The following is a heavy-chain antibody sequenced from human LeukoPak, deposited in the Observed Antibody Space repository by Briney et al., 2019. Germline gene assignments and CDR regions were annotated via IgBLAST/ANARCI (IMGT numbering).Heavy chain of an antibody. CDR2: ISSSGSTI. CDR1: GFTFSSYS. Sequence: GGSLRLSCAASGFTFSSYSMNWVRQAPGKGLEWVSYISSSGSTIFYADSVKGRFTISRDNAKNSLYLQMSSLRAEDTAVYYCARDWGAYYHFFDYWGQGTLVTVSS. CDR3: ARDWGAYYHFFDY. J-gene: IGHJ4*02. V-gene: IGHV3-48*04. D-gene: IGHD3-22*01.